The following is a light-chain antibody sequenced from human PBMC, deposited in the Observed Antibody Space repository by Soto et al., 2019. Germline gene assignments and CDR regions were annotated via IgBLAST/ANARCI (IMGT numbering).Light chain of an antibody. CDR2: GAS. CDR3: QQYGNSPRT. CDR1: QSVTSSY. J-gene: IGKJ1*01. V-gene: IGKV3-20*01. Sequence: EIVLTQSPGTLSLSPGERATLSCRASQSVTSSYLAWYQQKPGQAPRLLIYGASSRATGIPDRFSGSESGTDFTLTISRLEPEDFELYYCQQYGNSPRTFGQGTKVDIK.